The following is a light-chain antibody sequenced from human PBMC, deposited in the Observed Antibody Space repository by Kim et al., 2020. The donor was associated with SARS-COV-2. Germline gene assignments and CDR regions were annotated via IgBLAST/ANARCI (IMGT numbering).Light chain of an antibody. CDR2: KAS. J-gene: IGKJ2*01. CDR1: QSISGC. V-gene: IGKV1-5*03. CDR3: QQHKSYPFT. Sequence: DIQMTQSPSTLSAFVGDRVTITCRASQSISGCLAWFQQRPGKAPKLLIYKASTLQTGVPSRFSGSESGTEFTLTISSLQPDDFATYYCQQHKSYPFTFGPGTKLEI.